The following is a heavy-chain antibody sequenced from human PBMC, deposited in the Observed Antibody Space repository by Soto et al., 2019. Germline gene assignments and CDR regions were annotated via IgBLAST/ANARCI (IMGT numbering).Heavy chain of an antibody. J-gene: IGHJ6*02. CDR2: INPSGGST. CDR3: GRAACARSSSLMDV. V-gene: IGHV1-46*01. Sequence: QGQLVQSGAEVKKPGASVKVSCKASGYTFTSYYIHWVRQSTGQGLEWMGIINPSGGSTIYAQKFQGRVTMTGDTSTSTVYMELSSLRSEDTAVFYCGRAACARSSSLMDVWGQGTTVTVSS. D-gene: IGHD6-6*01. CDR1: GYTFTSYY.